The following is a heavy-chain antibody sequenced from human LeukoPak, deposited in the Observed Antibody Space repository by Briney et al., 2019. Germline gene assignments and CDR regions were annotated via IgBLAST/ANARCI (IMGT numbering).Heavy chain of an antibody. CDR1: GYTFTSYA. CDR2: IIPMFGVA. Sequence: GASVKVSCKASGYTFTSYAISWVRQAPGQGLEWMGGIIPMFGVANYAQKFQGRVTITADKSTSIAYMELSSLRSEDTAVYYCARDSPTNYYDAGWGQGTLVTVSS. D-gene: IGHD3-22*01. CDR3: ARDSPTNYYDAG. J-gene: IGHJ4*02. V-gene: IGHV1-69*10.